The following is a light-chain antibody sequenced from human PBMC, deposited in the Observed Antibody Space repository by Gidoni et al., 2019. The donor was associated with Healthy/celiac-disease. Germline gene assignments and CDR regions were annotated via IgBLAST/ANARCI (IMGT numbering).Light chain of an antibody. CDR1: SSDVVGYNY. CDR2: GVS. V-gene: IGLV2-14*01. Sequence: QSALTQPASVSGSPGQSITISCTGTSSDVVGYNYVSWYQQHPGKAPKLMIYGVSNRPSGVSDRFSGSKSGNTASLTIAGLQSEDEADYYCTSYTSSSTLDVFGTGTKVTVL. J-gene: IGLJ1*01. CDR3: TSYTSSSTLDV.